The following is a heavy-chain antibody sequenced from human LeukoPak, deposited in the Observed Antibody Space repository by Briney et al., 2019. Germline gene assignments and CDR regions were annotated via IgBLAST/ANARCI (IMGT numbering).Heavy chain of an antibody. CDR2: IIHTGRT. Sequence: SETLSLTCGVYGGSFSGYYWTWIRQSPGMGLEWIGEIIHTGRTNYNPSLTSRVSISVDTSKNQFSLELSSVTAADTAVYYCARGILVTVHAAFDYWGQGTLVTVSS. CDR1: GGSFSGYY. CDR3: ARGILVTVHAAFDY. D-gene: IGHD2-15*01. V-gene: IGHV4-34*01. J-gene: IGHJ4*02.